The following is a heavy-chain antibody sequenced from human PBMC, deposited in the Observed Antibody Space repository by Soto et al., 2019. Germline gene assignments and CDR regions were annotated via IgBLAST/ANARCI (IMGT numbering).Heavy chain of an antibody. CDR3: ARVITIFGVVIPHRNWFDP. CDR1: GFTFSDYY. J-gene: IGHJ5*02. V-gene: IGHV3-11*01. D-gene: IGHD3-3*01. Sequence: GGSLRLSCAASGFTFSDYYMSWIRQAPGKGLEWVSYISSSGSTIYYADSVKGRFTISRDNAKNSLYLQMNSLRAEDTAVYYCARVITIFGVVIPHRNWFDPWGQGTLVTVSS. CDR2: ISSSGSTI.